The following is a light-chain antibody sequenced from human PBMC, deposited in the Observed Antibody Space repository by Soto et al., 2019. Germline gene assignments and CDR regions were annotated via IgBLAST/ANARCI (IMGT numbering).Light chain of an antibody. CDR2: GAS. CDR3: HQYGSSPPRT. J-gene: IGKJ1*01. V-gene: IGKV3-20*01. Sequence: VFTQSPGTLSLSPGERATLPCRAIQRVRSSYFAWSQQKPGQAPGPLIYGASASATAVPARFSCSGSGADFTLSISRLEPEYFAVYYCHQYGSSPPRTFGQGTKVDIK. CDR1: QRVRSSY.